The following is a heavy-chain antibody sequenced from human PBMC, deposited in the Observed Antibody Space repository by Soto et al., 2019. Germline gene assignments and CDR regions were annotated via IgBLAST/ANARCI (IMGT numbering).Heavy chain of an antibody. CDR1: GGSLSGYD. D-gene: IGHD1-20*01. CDR3: SRPRITYREGNWLNP. CDR2: IYYSGST. V-gene: IGHV4-59*01. J-gene: IGHJ5*02. Sequence: SETLSLSCTVSGGSLSGYDWSGIRQPPGKGLEWIGYIYYSGSTNYNPSLNSRVTISGDTSKNQFCVDLSSANALDTAVYYSSRPRITYREGNWLNPWGKGHLVTVSS.